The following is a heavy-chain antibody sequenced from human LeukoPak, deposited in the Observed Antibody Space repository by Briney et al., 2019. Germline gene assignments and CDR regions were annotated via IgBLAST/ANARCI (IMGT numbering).Heavy chain of an antibody. CDR3: ARETGDYWYFDL. Sequence: SETLSLTCTVSGGSISSSSYYWGWIRQPPGKGLEWIGSIYYSGSTYYNPSLKSRVTISVDTSKNQFSLKLSSVTAADTAVHYCARETGDYWYFDLWGRGTLVTVSS. CDR1: GGSISSSSYY. D-gene: IGHD7-27*01. V-gene: IGHV4-39*07. J-gene: IGHJ2*01. CDR2: IYYSGST.